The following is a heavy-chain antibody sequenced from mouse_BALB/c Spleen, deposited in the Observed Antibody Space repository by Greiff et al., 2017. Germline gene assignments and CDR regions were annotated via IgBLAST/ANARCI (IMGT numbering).Heavy chain of an antibody. CDR3: ARDEGNYYGSSS. J-gene: IGHJ3*01. CDR2: ISSGGST. D-gene: IGHD1-1*01. Sequence: EVQRVESGGGLVKPGGSLKLSCAASGFTFSSYAMSWVRQTPEKRLEWVASISSGGSTYYPDSVKGRFTISRDNARNILYLQMSSLRSEDTAMYYCARDEGNYYGSSSWGQGTLVTVSA. CDR1: GFTFSSYA. V-gene: IGHV5-6-5*01.